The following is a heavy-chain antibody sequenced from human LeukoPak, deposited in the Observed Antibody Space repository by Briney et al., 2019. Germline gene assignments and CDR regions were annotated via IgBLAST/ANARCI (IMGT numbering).Heavy chain of an antibody. CDR1: GFTFSSYA. CDR3: AKVSEAEYKAFVRSSYYFDY. Sequence: PGGSLRLSCAASGFTFSSYAMSWVRQAPGKGLEWVSAISGSGGSTYYADSVKGRFTISRDNSKNTLYLQMNSLRAEDTAVYYCAKVSEAEYKAFVRSSYYFDYWGQGTLVTVSS. CDR2: ISGSGGST. D-gene: IGHD1-1*01. V-gene: IGHV3-23*01. J-gene: IGHJ4*02.